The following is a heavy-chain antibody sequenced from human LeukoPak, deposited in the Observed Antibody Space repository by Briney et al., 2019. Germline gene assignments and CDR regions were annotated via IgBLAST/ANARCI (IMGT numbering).Heavy chain of an antibody. D-gene: IGHD1-26*01. CDR3: ARAFSGSYYEVFDY. Sequence: PGGSLRLSCAASGFTFNTYVMHWVRQAPGKGLEWVTVIPYDGNNKYYADSVKGRFTISRDNSKNTLYLQMNSLRPEDTAVYYCARAFSGSYYEVFDYWGQGTLVTVSS. V-gene: IGHV3-30-3*01. CDR2: IPYDGNNK. J-gene: IGHJ4*02. CDR1: GFTFNTYV.